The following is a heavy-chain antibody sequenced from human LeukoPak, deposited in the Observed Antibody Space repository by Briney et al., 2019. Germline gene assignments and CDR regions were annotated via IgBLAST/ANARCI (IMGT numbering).Heavy chain of an antibody. V-gene: IGHV3-7*01. J-gene: IGHJ4*02. CDR2: IKEDGSEK. CDR1: GFKFGDFW. CDR3: VRDSRPGGAMGLYHNFDH. Sequence: GGSLRLSCAASGFKFGDFWMAWVRQTPGKGLEWVADIKEDGSEKYYVDSVKGRFTISRDNNKNSLYLQMNSLRGDDTAVYFCVRDSRPGGAMGLYHNFDHWGLGTLVTVSS. D-gene: IGHD3-16*01.